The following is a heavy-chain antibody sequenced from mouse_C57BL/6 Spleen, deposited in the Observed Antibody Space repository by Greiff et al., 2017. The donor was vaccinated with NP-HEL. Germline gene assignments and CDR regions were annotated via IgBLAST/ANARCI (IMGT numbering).Heavy chain of an antibody. D-gene: IGHD2-3*01. CDR1: GFTFSSYA. Sequence: EVKVVESGGGLVKPGGSLKLSCAASGFTFSSYAMSWVRQTPEKRLEWVATISDGGSYTYYPDNVKGRFTLTRDNAKNNLYLQMSHLKSEDTSMYYCAVYDSYAMDYWGQGTSVTVSS. V-gene: IGHV5-4*03. CDR2: ISDGGSYT. CDR3: AVYDSYAMDY. J-gene: IGHJ4*01.